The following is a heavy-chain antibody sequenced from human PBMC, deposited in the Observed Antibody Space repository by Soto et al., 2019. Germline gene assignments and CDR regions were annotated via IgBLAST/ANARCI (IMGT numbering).Heavy chain of an antibody. CDR3: AHCPTLQAVRGAHDAFDI. Sequence: QITLKESGPTLVKPTQTLTLTCTFSGFSLSTSGVGVGWIRQPPGKALEWLALIYWNDDKRYSPSLKSRLTITKDTSKNQVVLTMTNMDPVDTATYYCAHCPTLQAVRGAHDAFDIWGQGTMVTVSS. D-gene: IGHD3-10*01. J-gene: IGHJ3*02. V-gene: IGHV2-5*01. CDR2: IYWNDDK. CDR1: GFSLSTSGVG.